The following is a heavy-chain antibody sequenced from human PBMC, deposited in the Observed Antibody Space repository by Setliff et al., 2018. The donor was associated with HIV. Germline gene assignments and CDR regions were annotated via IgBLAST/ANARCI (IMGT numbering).Heavy chain of an antibody. CDR2: ITNDVNAK. V-gene: IGHV3-74*03. J-gene: IGHJ1*01. Sequence: LRLSCAASGFMFGVDWMSWVRQAPGKGLVWVSRITNDVNAKTYADFVNGRFTISRDNARNTVYLQMNSLTAEDTAIYYCTTGPYNGYSDLGQGTLVTVSS. D-gene: IGHD5-12*01. CDR1: GFMFGVDW. CDR3: TTGPYNGYSD.